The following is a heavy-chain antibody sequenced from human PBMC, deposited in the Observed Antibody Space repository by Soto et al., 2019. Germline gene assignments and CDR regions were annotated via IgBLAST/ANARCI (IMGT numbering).Heavy chain of an antibody. CDR2: IYSGGST. V-gene: IGHV3-66*01. D-gene: IGHD5-12*01. Sequence: GGSLRLSCAASGFTVSSNYMSWVRQAPGKGLEWVSVIYSGGSTYYVDSLKGRFTISRDNSKNTLYLQMNSLRAEDTAVYYCARDLVATDRDSYYYMDVWGKGTTVTVSS. J-gene: IGHJ6*03. CDR3: ARDLVATDRDSYYYMDV. CDR1: GFTVSSNY.